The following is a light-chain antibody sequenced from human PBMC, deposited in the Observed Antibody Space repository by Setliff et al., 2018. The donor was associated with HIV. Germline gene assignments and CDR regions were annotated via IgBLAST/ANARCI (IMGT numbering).Light chain of an antibody. J-gene: IGLJ2*01. Sequence: QSALTQPASVSGPPGQSITISCTGTSSDVGGYNYVSWYQQHPGKAPKLMIYEVSNRPSGVSNRFSGSKSGNTASLTISGLQAEDEADYYCSSYTSSSTYVVFGGGTKGTVL. CDR2: EVS. CDR3: SSYTSSSTYVV. V-gene: IGLV2-14*01. CDR1: SSDVGGYNY.